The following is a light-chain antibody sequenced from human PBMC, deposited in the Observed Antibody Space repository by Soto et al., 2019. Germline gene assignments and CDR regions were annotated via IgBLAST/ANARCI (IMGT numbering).Light chain of an antibody. Sequence: QSVLTQSPSASGTPGQRVTISCSGSSSNIGSNAVSWYQHFPGTAPKVLIYSDDQRPSGVPDRFSGSKSGTSASLAISGLQAEDEADYICAAWGDSLNTWVFGGGTKLTVL. CDR1: SSNIGSNA. J-gene: IGLJ3*02. V-gene: IGLV1-44*01. CDR2: SDD. CDR3: AAWGDSLNTWV.